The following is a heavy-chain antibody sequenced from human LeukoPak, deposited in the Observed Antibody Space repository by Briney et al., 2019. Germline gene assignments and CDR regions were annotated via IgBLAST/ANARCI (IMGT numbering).Heavy chain of an antibody. CDR2: IYYSGST. CDR1: GGSISSSNW. V-gene: IGHV4-4*02. CDR3: ARVPGGGTAAN. J-gene: IGHJ3*01. D-gene: IGHD1-7*01. Sequence: SGTLSLTCAVSGGSISSSNWWSWVRQPPGKGLEWIGYIYYSGSTNYNPSLKSRVTISVDTSKNQFSLKLSSVTAADTAVYYCARVPGGGTAANWGQGTMVTVSS.